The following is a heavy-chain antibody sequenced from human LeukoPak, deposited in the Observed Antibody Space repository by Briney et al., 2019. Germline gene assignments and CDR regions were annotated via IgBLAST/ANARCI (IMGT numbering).Heavy chain of an antibody. CDR3: ARAWAVAGKPRLDY. D-gene: IGHD6-19*01. CDR2: INDSGST. Sequence: SETLSLTCAVYGGSFSGYYWSWIRQPPGKGLEWIGEINDSGSTNYNPSLKRRVTISVDTSKNQFSLKLSSVTAADTAVYYCARAWAVAGKPRLDYWGQGTLVTVSS. J-gene: IGHJ4*02. CDR1: GGSFSGYY. V-gene: IGHV4-34*01.